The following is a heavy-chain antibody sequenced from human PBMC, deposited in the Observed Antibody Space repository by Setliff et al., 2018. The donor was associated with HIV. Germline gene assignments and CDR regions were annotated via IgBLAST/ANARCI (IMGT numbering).Heavy chain of an antibody. CDR2: IYDSGDI. D-gene: IGHD2-15*01. J-gene: IGHJ4*02. V-gene: IGHV3-23*01. Sequence: GGSLRLSCAASGFAFVGAEIHWVRQAPGKGLEWVSRIYDSGDIYYADSVQGRFTISRDNSKNTLYLQMNSLRAEDTAIYYCAKMVGGSRSSGSCYFDYWGQGTLVTVSS. CDR3: AKMVGGSRSSGSCYFDY. CDR1: GFAFVGAE.